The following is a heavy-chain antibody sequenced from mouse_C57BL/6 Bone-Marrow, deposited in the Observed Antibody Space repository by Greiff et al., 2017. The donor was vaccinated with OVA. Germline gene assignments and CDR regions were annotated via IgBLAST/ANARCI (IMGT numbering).Heavy chain of an antibody. J-gene: IGHJ4*01. D-gene: IGHD3-2*02. Sequence: QVQLKESGAELVRPGTSVKVSCKASGYAFTNYLIEWVKQRPGQGLEWIGVINPGSGGPNYNEKFKGKATLTADKSSSPAYMQLSSLTSEDDAVDFCARAETAQATFYAMDYWGQGTSVTVSS. CDR2: INPGSGGP. CDR3: ARAETAQATFYAMDY. V-gene: IGHV1-54*01. CDR1: GYAFTNYL.